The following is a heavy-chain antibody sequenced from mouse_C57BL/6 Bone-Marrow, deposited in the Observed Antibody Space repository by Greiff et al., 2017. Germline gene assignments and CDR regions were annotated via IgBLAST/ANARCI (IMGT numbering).Heavy chain of an antibody. V-gene: IGHV5-6*01. D-gene: IGHD3-1*01. CDR3: ARQRALAY. J-gene: IGHJ3*01. CDR1: GFTFSSYG. CDR2: ISSGGSYT. Sequence: EVQGVESGGDLVKPGGSLKLSCAASGFTFSSYGLSWVRQTPAKRLEWVATISSGGSYTYYPACVKGRFTLSRDQSKNTLSLHMSSLKAEDAAMYYCARQRALAYWGQGTLVTVSA.